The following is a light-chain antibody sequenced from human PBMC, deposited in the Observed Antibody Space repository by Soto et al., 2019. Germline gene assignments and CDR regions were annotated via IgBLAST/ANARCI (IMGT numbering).Light chain of an antibody. Sequence: DVVMTQSPLSLPVTLGQPASISCRSTQALVYSDGDTYLNWFQQRPGRSPRRLIYQVSKRDSGVPDRFSGSGSGTDYTLKISRVVSEDVGVYYFMQGTHWPWTFGQGTKVEIK. J-gene: IGKJ1*01. CDR2: QVS. CDR1: QALVYSDGDTY. CDR3: MQGTHWPWT. V-gene: IGKV2-30*01.